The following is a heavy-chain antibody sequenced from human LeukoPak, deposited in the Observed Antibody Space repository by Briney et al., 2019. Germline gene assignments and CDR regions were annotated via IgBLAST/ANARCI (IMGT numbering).Heavy chain of an antibody. CDR2: ISAYNGNT. CDR1: GYTFTSYG. Sequence: SVKVSCKASGYTFTSYGISWVRQAPGQGLEWMGWISAYNGNTNYAQKLQGRVTMTTDTSTSTAYMELRSLRSDDTAVYYCARDPDDYGDYTNWFDPWGQGTLVTVSS. CDR3: ARDPDDYGDYTNWFDP. J-gene: IGHJ5*02. D-gene: IGHD4-17*01. V-gene: IGHV1-18*01.